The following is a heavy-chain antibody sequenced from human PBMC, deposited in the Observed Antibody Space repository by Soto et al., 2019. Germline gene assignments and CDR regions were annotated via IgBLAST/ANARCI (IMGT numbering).Heavy chain of an antibody. V-gene: IGHV3-33*01. D-gene: IGHD6-13*01. CDR3: ARGIAEAVDYYYGMDV. CDR2: IWYDGSNK. Sequence: PGGSLRLSCAASGFTFSSYGMHWVRQAPGKGLEWVAVIWYDGSNKYYADSVKGRFTISRDNSKNTLYLQMNSLRAEDTAVYYCARGIAEAVDYYYGMDVWGQGTTVTVSS. CDR1: GFTFSSYG. J-gene: IGHJ6*02.